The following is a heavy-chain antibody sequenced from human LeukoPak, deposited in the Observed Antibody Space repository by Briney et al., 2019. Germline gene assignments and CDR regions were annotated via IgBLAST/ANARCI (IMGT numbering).Heavy chain of an antibody. CDR1: GYTFTSYG. D-gene: IGHD5-24*01. V-gene: IGHV1-18*01. J-gene: IGHJ5*02. Sequence: ASVKVSCKASGYTFTSYGISWVRQVFGQGLEWMGWISAYNGNTNYAQKVQGRVTMTTDTSTSTAYMELRSLRSDDTAVYYCARLVRDGYNSYWFDPWGQGTLVTVSS. CDR2: ISAYNGNT. CDR3: ARLVRDGYNSYWFDP.